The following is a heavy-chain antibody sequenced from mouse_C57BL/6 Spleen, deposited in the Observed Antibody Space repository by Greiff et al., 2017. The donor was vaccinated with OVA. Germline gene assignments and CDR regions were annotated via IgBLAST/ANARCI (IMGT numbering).Heavy chain of an antibody. CDR1: GFTFSDYY. Sequence: EVQRVESEGGLVQPGSSMKLSCTASGFTFSDYYMAWVRPVPEKGLEWVANINYDGSSPYYLDSLKSRFIISSANAKNILYLQMSSLKSEDTATYYCAREGGYDDGDYFDYWGQGTTLTVSS. D-gene: IGHD2-2*01. CDR3: AREGGYDDGDYFDY. CDR2: INYDGSSP. V-gene: IGHV5-16*01. J-gene: IGHJ2*01.